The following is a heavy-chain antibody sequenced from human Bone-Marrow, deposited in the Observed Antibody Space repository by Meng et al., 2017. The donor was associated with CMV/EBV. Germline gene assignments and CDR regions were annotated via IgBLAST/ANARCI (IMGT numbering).Heavy chain of an antibody. V-gene: IGHV4-61*01. CDR2: IYDSGST. Sequence: SETLSLTCTVSGGSVSSGSYYWSWIRQPPGKGLEWIGYIYDSGSTNYNPSLKSRVTISVDTSKNQFSLKLSSVTAADTAVYYCARDMGYRAYCSSTSCYSGRGGMDVWGQGTTVTVSS. CDR1: GGSVSSGSYY. J-gene: IGHJ6*02. D-gene: IGHD2-2*02. CDR3: ARDMGYRAYCSSTSCYSGRGGMDV.